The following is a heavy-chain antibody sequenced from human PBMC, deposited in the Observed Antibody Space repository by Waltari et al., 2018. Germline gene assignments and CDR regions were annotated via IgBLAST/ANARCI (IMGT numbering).Heavy chain of an antibody. J-gene: IGHJ4*02. Sequence: QVQLVESGGGVVQPGRSLRLSCAASGFTFSSYGMHWVRQAPGKGLEWVAVIWYDGSNKYYADSVKGRFTISRDNSKNTLYLQMNSLRAEDTAVYYCAKVNEGTMIVALYYFDYWGQGTLVTVSS. CDR1: GFTFSSYG. CDR3: AKVNEGTMIVALYYFDY. D-gene: IGHD3-22*01. V-gene: IGHV3-30*18. CDR2: IWYDGSNK.